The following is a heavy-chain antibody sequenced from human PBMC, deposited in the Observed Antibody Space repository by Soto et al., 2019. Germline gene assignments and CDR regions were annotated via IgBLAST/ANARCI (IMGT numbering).Heavy chain of an antibody. D-gene: IGHD2-21*02. CDR2: IYYSGST. Sequence: PSETLSLTCTVSGGSISSYYWSWIRQPPGKGLEWIGYIYYSGSTNYNPSLKSRVTISVDTSKNQFSLKLSSVTAADTAVYYCARDLWGYCGTDCYPLDVWGQGTTVT. J-gene: IGHJ6*02. CDR3: ARDLWGYCGTDCYPLDV. CDR1: GGSISSYY. V-gene: IGHV4-59*12.